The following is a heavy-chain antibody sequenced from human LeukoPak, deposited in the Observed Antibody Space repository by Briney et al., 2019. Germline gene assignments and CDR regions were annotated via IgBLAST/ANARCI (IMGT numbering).Heavy chain of an antibody. Sequence: PGGSLRLSCAASGFTFSSYSMNWVRQAPGKGLEWVSSISSSSSYIYYADSVKGRFTISRDNAKNSLYLQMNSLRAEDTAVYYCARDLRSGMIVVVNKACFDYWGQGTLVTVSS. J-gene: IGHJ4*02. CDR3: ARDLRSGMIVVVNKACFDY. V-gene: IGHV3-21*01. D-gene: IGHD3-22*01. CDR2: ISSSSSYI. CDR1: GFTFSSYS.